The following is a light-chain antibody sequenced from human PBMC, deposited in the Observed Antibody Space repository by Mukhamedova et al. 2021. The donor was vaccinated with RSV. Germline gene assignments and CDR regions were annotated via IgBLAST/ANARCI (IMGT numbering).Light chain of an antibody. CDR2: AAS. Sequence: WYQRRVHGKAPKLLIYAASTLQSGVPSRFSGSGSGTDFTLTISRLEPGDFAVYYCQQYGTSPWTFGQGTKVEIK. V-gene: IGKV1-27*01. CDR3: QQYGTSPWT. J-gene: IGKJ1*01.